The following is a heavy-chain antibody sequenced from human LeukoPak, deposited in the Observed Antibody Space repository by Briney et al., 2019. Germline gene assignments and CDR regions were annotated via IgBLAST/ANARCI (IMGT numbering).Heavy chain of an antibody. CDR1: GFTVNSNY. J-gene: IGHJ6*02. Sequence: GGSLRLSCAASGFTVNSNYMSWVRQAPGKGLEWVSVIYSGGSTYYADSVKGRFTISRDNSKNTLYLQMNSLRAEDTAVYYCARDLGPTWYYGMDVWGQGTTVTVSS. CDR2: IYSGGST. CDR3: ARDLGPTWYYGMDV. V-gene: IGHV3-66*01. D-gene: IGHD2/OR15-2a*01.